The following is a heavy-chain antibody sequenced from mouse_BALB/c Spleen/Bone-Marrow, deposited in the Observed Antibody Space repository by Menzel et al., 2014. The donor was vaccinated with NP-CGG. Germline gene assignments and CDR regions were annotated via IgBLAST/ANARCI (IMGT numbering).Heavy chain of an antibody. J-gene: IGHJ2*01. CDR3: TRGSYGSSQYYFDY. Sequence: VQLQQSGAELVKPGASVKLSCKASGYTFTSFYMYWVKQRPGQGLEWIGGISPSNGGTNFNEKFKSKATLTLDKSSSTAYMQLSSLTSEDSAVYYCTRGSYGSSQYYFDYWGQGTTLTVFS. V-gene: IGHV1S81*02. CDR1: GYTFTSFY. D-gene: IGHD1-1*01. CDR2: ISPSNGGT.